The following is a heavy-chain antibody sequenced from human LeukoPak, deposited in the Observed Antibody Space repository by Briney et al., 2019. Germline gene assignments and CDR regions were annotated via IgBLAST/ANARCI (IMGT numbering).Heavy chain of an antibody. CDR2: INPNNGAT. J-gene: IGHJ3*02. CDR1: GYTFTAYY. Sequence: ASVKVSCKASGYTFTAYYIHWVRQVPGQGLEWMGWINPNNGATKSVQKFQGRVSMTRDTSISTAYMELSRPSSDDTAMYFCANRQGYYGLGSQDAFDIWGQGTMVTVSS. CDR3: ANRQGYYGLGSQDAFDI. D-gene: IGHD3-10*01. V-gene: IGHV1-2*02.